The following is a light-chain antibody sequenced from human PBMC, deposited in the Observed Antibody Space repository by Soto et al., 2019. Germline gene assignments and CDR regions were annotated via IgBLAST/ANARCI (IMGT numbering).Light chain of an antibody. CDR1: QSINSW. J-gene: IGKJ4*01. CDR2: DAS. CDR3: QQYNSSPLT. Sequence: DIQMTQSPSTLSASVGDRVTITCRASQSINSWLAWYQQKPGKAPKLLIYDASSLESGVPSRFSGSGSGTEFTLTISSLQPDDFATYYCQQYNSSPLTFGGGTTVEIK. V-gene: IGKV1-5*01.